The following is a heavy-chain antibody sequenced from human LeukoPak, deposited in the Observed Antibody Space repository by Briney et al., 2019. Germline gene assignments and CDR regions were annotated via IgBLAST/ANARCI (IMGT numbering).Heavy chain of an antibody. J-gene: IGHJ4*02. CDR3: ASGRDFYYDTSGW. D-gene: IGHD3-22*01. V-gene: IGHV3-30*03. CDR1: GFTFSSYS. CDR2: ISHDGSEK. Sequence: PGGSLRLSCAASGFTFSSYSMNWVRQAPGKGLEWVAVISHDGSEKYYADSVKGRFTISRDNSKNTLYLQMNSLRVEDTAVYFCASGRDFYYDTSGWWGQGTLVTVSS.